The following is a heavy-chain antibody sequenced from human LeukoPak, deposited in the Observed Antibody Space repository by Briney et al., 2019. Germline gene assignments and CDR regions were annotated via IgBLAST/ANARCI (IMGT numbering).Heavy chain of an antibody. CDR3: ARDSGSLIVWGFDI. Sequence: SVKVSCKASGGTFSSYAISWVRQAPGQGLEWMGGIIPIFGTANYAQKFQGRVTITADKSTSTAYMELSSLRSEDTAVYYCARDSGSLIVWGFDIWGQGTMVTVSS. V-gene: IGHV1-69*06. CDR1: GGTFSSYA. CDR2: IIPIFGTA. D-gene: IGHD1-26*01. J-gene: IGHJ3*02.